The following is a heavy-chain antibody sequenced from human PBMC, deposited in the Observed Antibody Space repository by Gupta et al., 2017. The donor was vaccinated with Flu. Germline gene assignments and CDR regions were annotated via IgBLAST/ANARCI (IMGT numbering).Heavy chain of an antibody. V-gene: IGHV3-74*01. CDR1: GFTFSSYW. CDR3: ARGMYYDFWSGHDY. J-gene: IGHJ4*02. Sequence: EVQLVESGGGLVQPGGSLRLSCAASGFTFSSYWMHWVRQAPGKGLVWVSRMNSDGSSTSYADSVKGRFTISRDNAKNTLYLQMNSLRAEDTAVYYCARGMYYDFWSGHDYWGQGTLVTVSS. CDR2: MNSDGSST. D-gene: IGHD3-3*01.